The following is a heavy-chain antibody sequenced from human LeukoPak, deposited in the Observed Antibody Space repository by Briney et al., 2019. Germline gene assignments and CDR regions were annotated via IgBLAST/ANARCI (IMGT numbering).Heavy chain of an antibody. J-gene: IGHJ6*03. D-gene: IGHD1-26*01. V-gene: IGHV3-23*01. CDR1: EFSFGSYA. CDR3: AKGGGSYFRRVTYYYYYMDV. Sequence: PGGSLRPSCAASEFSFGSYAMSWVRQAPGKGLQWVSGISGSGDSTYYADSVNGRFTISRDNSKNTLYLQTISLRAEDTAVYYCAKGGGSYFRRVTYYYYYMDVWGKGTTVTVSS. CDR2: ISGSGDST.